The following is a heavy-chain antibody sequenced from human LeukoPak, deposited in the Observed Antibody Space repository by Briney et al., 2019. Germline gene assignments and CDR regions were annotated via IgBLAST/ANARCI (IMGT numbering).Heavy chain of an antibody. V-gene: IGHV3-7*01. CDR1: GFTFSSYW. CDR2: MKRDGSEK. D-gene: IGHD3-9*01. CDR3: ARAAIFGWFDP. J-gene: IGHJ5*02. Sequence: GGSLRLSCAASGFTFSSYWMSWVRQAPGKGLEWVANMKRDGSEKYYVDSVKGRFTISRDNAKNSLYLQMNSLRAEDTAIYYCARAAIFGWFDPWGQGTLVTVSS.